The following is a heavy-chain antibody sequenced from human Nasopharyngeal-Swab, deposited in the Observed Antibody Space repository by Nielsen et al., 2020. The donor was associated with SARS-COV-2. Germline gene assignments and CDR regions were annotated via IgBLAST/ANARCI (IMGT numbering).Heavy chain of an antibody. CDR3: ARGTGYYYYMDV. J-gene: IGHJ6*03. CDR2: IWYDGSNK. D-gene: IGHD1-14*01. Sequence: LICTASGDTFRSYGPHWVRQAPGKGLEWVAVIWYDGSNKYYADSVKGRFTISRDNSKNTLYLQMNSLRAEDTAVYYCARGTGYYYYMDVWGKGTTVTVSS. V-gene: IGHV3-33*01. CDR1: GDTFRSYG.